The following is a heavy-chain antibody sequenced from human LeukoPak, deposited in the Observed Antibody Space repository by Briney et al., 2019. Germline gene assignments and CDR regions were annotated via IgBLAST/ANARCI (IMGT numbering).Heavy chain of an antibody. Sequence: SVKVSCKASGGTLSSYAISWVRQAPGQGLEWMGRIIPILGIANYAQKFQGRVTITADKSTSTAYMELSSLRSEDTAVYYCARDIFRYGGKGYYFDYWGQGTLVTVSS. V-gene: IGHV1-69*04. CDR2: IIPILGIA. CDR3: ARDIFRYGGKGYYFDY. J-gene: IGHJ4*02. D-gene: IGHD4-23*01. CDR1: GGTLSSYA.